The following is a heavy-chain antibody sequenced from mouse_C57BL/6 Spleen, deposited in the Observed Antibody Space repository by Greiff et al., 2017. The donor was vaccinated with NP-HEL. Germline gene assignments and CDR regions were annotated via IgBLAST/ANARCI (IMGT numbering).Heavy chain of an antibody. CDR3: TRTGDEYVDY. D-gene: IGHD5-1*01. Sequence: QVQLKESGAELVRPGASVTLSCKASGYTFTDYEMHWVKQTPVHGLEWIGAIDPATGGTEYNQKFKGKAILTADKSSSTAYMELRSLTSEDSAVYYCTRTGDEYVDYWGQGTTLTVSS. CDR2: IDPATGGT. J-gene: IGHJ2*01. CDR1: GYTFTDYE. V-gene: IGHV1-15*01.